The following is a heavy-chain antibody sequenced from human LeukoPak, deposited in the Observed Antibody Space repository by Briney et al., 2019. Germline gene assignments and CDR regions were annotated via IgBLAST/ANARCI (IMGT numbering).Heavy chain of an antibody. V-gene: IGHV3-66*01. D-gene: IGHD6-13*01. CDR3: ARGYSSSWYGGADNYFDY. CDR1: GFTVSSNY. CDR2: IYSGDNT. Sequence: QPGGSLRLSCAASGFTVSSNYMSWVRQAPGTGLEWVSVIYSGDNTYYADSVKGRFTISRDNSKNTLYLQMKSLRAEDTAVYYCARGYSSSWYGGADNYFDYWGQGTLVTVSS. J-gene: IGHJ4*02.